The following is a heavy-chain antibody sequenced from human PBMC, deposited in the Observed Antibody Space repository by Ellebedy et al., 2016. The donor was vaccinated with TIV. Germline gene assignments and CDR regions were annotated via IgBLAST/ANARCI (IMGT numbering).Heavy chain of an antibody. Sequence: SETLSLTCTVSGVSISRYYWSWIRQPPGKGLEWVGNIYSSGSPNYNPSLKSRVTISLDKSKNQLSLQLTSVTAADTAVYFCAAGIGTVGAGDYWGQGIRVTVSS. CDR3: AAGIGTVGAGDY. V-gene: IGHV4-59*01. J-gene: IGHJ4*02. D-gene: IGHD1-14*01. CDR1: GVSISRYY. CDR2: IYSSGSP.